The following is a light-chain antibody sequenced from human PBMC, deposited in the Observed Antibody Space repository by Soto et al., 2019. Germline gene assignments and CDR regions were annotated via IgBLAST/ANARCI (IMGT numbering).Light chain of an antibody. J-gene: IGKJ2*01. CDR2: DAS. V-gene: IGKV1-33*01. CDR1: QDISNY. Sequence: DIQMTQSPSSLSASVGDRVTITCQASQDISNYLNWNEQKPGKAPKLLIYDASNLETGVPSRFSGSGSGTDFTCTISSLQPEDFATYYCQIYDSFPYTFGQGTKLEIK. CDR3: QIYDSFPYT.